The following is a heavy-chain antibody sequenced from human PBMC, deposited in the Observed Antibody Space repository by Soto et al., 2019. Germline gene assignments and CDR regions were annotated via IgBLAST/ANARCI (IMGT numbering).Heavy chain of an antibody. CDR2: ISSSSSYI. Sequence: EVQLVESGGGLVKPGGSLRLSCAASGFTFSSYSMNWVRQAPGKGLEWVSSISSSSSYIYYADSVKGRFTISRDNAKNSLYLQMNSLRAEDTAVYYCARDGGGSLLFDYWGQGTLGTVSS. D-gene: IGHD3-16*01. CDR1: GFTFSSYS. V-gene: IGHV3-21*01. CDR3: ARDGGGSLLFDY. J-gene: IGHJ4*02.